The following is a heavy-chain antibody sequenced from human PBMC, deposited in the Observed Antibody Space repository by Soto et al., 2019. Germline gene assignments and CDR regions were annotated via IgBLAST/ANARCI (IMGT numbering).Heavy chain of an antibody. Sequence: GGSLRLSCAASGFIFSSYAMSWVRQAPGKWLEWVSAISGSGDITYYGDSVKGRFTISRDNSKNTLSLQMDSLRAEDTAVYFCAKDKYDISSGYPYFFDSWGQGTLVTVSS. CDR3: AKDKYDISSGYPYFFDS. D-gene: IGHD3-3*01. V-gene: IGHV3-23*02. CDR2: ISGSGDIT. CDR1: GFIFSSYA. J-gene: IGHJ4*02.